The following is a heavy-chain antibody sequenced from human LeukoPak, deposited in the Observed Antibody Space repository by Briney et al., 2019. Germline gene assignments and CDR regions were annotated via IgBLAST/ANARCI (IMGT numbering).Heavy chain of an antibody. CDR3: AKVETTVTTKFDP. Sequence: LPETLSLTCAVSGGSISSSNWWSWVRQAPGKGLEWVSAISGSGGSTYYADSVKGRFTISRDNSKNTLYLQMNSLRAEDTAVYYCAKVETTVTTKFDPWGQGTLVTVSS. V-gene: IGHV3-23*01. D-gene: IGHD4-17*01. CDR2: ISGSGGST. J-gene: IGHJ5*02. CDR1: GGSISSSN.